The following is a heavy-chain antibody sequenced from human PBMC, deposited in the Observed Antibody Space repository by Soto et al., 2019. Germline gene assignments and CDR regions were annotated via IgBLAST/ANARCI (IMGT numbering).Heavy chain of an antibody. V-gene: IGHV3-74*03. D-gene: IGHD6-25*01. J-gene: IGHJ4*02. CDR2: INSDGTAT. CDR3: ARGSGFQAGVHGY. Sequence: EVQLVESGGVLVQPGGSLRLYCAASGFSFSSYWMHWVRQVPGRGLVWVSGINSDGTATKYADSVKGRFAISRDNANNTLHLQMRGRRAEDTAVYYCARGSGFQAGVHGYCGQGTLVTVSS. CDR1: GFSFSSYW.